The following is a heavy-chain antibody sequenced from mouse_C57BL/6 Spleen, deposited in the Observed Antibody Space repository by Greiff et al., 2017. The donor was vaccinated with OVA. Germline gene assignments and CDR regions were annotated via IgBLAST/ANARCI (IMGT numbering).Heavy chain of an antibody. V-gene: IGHV2-6-1*01. CDR3: ARQIYDGYDAMDY. Sequence: QVQLQQSGPGLVAPSQSLSITCTVSGFSLTSYGVHWVRQPPGKGLEWLVVIWSDGSTTYNSALKSRLSISKDNSKSQVFLKMNSLQTDDTAMYYCARQIYDGYDAMDYWGQGTSVTVSS. J-gene: IGHJ4*01. CDR2: IWSDGST. D-gene: IGHD2-3*01. CDR1: GFSLTSYG.